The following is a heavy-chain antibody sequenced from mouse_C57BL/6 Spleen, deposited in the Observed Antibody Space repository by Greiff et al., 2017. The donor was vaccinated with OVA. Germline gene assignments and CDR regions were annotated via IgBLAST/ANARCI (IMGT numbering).Heavy chain of an antibody. CDR3: ARQGGSSYWYFDV. Sequence: DVHLVESGGDLVKPGGSLKLSCAASGFTFSSYGMSWVRQTPDKRLELVATISSGGSYTYYPDSVKGRFTISRDNAKNTLYLQMSSLKSEDTAMYYCARQGGSSYWYFDVWGTGTTVTVSS. CDR2: ISSGGSYT. D-gene: IGHD1-1*01. CDR1: GFTFSSYG. V-gene: IGHV5-6*01. J-gene: IGHJ1*03.